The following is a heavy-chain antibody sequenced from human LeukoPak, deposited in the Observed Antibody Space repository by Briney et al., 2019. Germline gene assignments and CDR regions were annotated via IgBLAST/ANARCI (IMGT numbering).Heavy chain of an antibody. D-gene: IGHD3-10*01. J-gene: IGHJ4*02. CDR3: VRDVHGSGGFV. Sequence: GGTLRLSCAASGFTLSSYSMNWVRQAPGKGLEWISYIRSSGSIINYAESVKGRFTISRDNAKSSLYLQVNSLRAEDTAVYYCVRDVHGSGGFVWGQGTLVTVSS. V-gene: IGHV3-48*01. CDR2: IRSSGSII. CDR1: GFTLSSYS.